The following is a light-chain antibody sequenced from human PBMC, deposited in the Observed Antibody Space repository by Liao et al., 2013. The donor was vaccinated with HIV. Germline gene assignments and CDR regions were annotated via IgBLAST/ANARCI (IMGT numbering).Light chain of an antibody. CDR1: TLGDKY. Sequence: SYELTQPPSVSVSPGQTASITCSGDTLGDKYACWYQQRPAQSPVLVIYEDTKRPSGIPERFSGSNSGNTATLTIARVEAGDEADYYCQVWDGSRDHWVFGGGTKLTVL. CDR3: QVWDGSRDHWV. CDR2: EDT. J-gene: IGLJ3*02. V-gene: IGLV3-1*01.